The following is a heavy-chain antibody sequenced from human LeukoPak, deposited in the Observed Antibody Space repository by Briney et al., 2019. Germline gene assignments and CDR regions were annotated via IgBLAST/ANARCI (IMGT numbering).Heavy chain of an antibody. J-gene: IGHJ4*02. CDR2: INSDGSST. CDR1: GFTLSSYW. D-gene: IGHD5-18*01. Sequence: GGSLRLSCAASGFTLSSYWMYWVRQAPGKGLVWVSRINSDGSSTSYADSVKGRFTISRDNAKNTLYLQMNSLRAEDTAVYYCARGGGHSYGPFDYWGQGTLVTVSS. CDR3: ARGGGHSYGPFDY. V-gene: IGHV3-74*01.